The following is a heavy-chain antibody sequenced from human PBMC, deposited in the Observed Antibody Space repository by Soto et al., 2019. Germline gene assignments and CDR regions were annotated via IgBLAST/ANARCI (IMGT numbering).Heavy chain of an antibody. V-gene: IGHV4-59*01. J-gene: IGHJ6*02. CDR2: IYYSGST. CDR1: GGSISRYY. CDR3: GGEGYDSRTTYYYGMDV. Sequence: SETLSLTCTVSGGSISRYYWSWIRQPPGKGLEWSGYIYYSGSTNYNPSLKSRVTISVDTSKNQFSLKLSSVTAADTAVFYYGGEGYDSRTTYYYGMDVWGQGTTVTVS. D-gene: IGHD3-22*01.